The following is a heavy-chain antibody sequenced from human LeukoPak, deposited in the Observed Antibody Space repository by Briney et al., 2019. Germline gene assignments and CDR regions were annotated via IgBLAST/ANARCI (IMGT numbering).Heavy chain of an antibody. D-gene: IGHD6-13*01. V-gene: IGHV3-53*05. CDR2: IYSGGST. Sequence: GGSLRLSCTASGFTVSNNYMSWVRQAPGRGLEWVSIIYSGGSTYYADSVKGRFTISRDNSKNTLFLQMNSLRTDDTAVYYCARGLQQQLGWFDPWGQGTLVTVSS. CDR3: ARGLQQQLGWFDP. CDR1: GFTVSNNY. J-gene: IGHJ5*02.